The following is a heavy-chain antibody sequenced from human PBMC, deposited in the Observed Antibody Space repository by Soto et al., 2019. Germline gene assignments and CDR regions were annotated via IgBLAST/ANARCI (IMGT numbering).Heavy chain of an antibody. CDR3: ARGPRVSSTGTGAH. CDR2: ISDDGSTA. CDR1: GFTFSAYW. D-gene: IGHD1-1*01. V-gene: IGHV3-74*01. Sequence: GGSLRLSCAASGFTFSAYWMHWVRQVPGKGLTWVSRISDDGSTATYADSVKGRFVISRDNAKNSLYLEMNTLRADDSGLYYCARGPRVSSTGTGAHWGRGTLVTVSS. J-gene: IGHJ4*02.